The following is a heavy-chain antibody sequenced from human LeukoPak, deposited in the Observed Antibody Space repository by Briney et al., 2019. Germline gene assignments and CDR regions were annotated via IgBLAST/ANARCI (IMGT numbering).Heavy chain of an antibody. Sequence: SETLSLTCTVSGGSISRYYWSWIRQPPGKGLEWIVYIHYSGSTNYNPSLKSRVTISMNTSKNQFSLKLTSVTAADTAVYYCARLDGNWNYFDYWGLGTLVTVSS. CDR2: IHYSGST. V-gene: IGHV4-59*08. D-gene: IGHD1-20*01. CDR1: GGSISRYY. J-gene: IGHJ4*02. CDR3: ARLDGNWNYFDY.